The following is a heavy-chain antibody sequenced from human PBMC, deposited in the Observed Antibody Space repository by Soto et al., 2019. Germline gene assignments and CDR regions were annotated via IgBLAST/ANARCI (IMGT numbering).Heavy chain of an antibody. Sequence: QVKLVESGGGVVQPGTSLRLSCTASGFSFSNSGIQWVRQTPGKGLEWVALTSFDGDKYYVDSVKGRFTISRDNPTNTVYLQMNRLRPEDTGVYYCARDYARGWCQFWGQGTLVTVSS. CDR3: ARDYARGWCQF. D-gene: IGHD2-8*02. J-gene: IGHJ4*02. CDR1: GFSFSNSG. V-gene: IGHV3-30*03. CDR2: TSFDGDK.